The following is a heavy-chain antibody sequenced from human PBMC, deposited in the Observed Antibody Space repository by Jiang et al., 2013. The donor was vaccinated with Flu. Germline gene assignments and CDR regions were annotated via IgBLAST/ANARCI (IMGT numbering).Heavy chain of an antibody. D-gene: IGHD6-19*01. CDR3: ARRVVVVAPRGYSSGWDEFFDY. V-gene: IGHV1-3*01. CDR1: GYTFTSYA. Sequence: SGAEVKKPGASVKVSCKASGYTFTSYAMHWVRQAPGQRLEWMGWINAGNGNTKYSQKFQGRVTITRDASASTAYMELSSLRSEDTAVYYCARRVVVVAPRGYSSGWDEFFDYWGQGTLVTVSS. J-gene: IGHJ4*02. CDR2: INAGNGNT.